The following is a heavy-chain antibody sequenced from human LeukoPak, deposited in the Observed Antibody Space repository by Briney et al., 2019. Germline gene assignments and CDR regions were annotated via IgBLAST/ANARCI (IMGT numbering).Heavy chain of an antibody. Sequence: PGGSLRLSCAASGFTFSSYAMTWVRQAPGKGLEWVSSISGSGSNTYYADSVKGRFTISRDNSKNTLYLQTNSLRAEDTAVYYCAKYPGWYYYYYMDVWGKGTSVTVSS. J-gene: IGHJ6*03. CDR2: ISGSGSNT. V-gene: IGHV3-23*01. CDR3: AKYPGWYYYYYMDV. CDR1: GFTFSSYA. D-gene: IGHD6-19*01.